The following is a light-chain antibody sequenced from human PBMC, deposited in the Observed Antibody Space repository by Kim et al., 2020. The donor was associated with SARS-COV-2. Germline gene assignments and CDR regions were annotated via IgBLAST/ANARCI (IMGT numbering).Light chain of an antibody. V-gene: IGKV3-20*01. J-gene: IGKJ1*01. CDR1: QAHRSDD. Sequence: LSRGERATRSWRASQAHRSDDLAWYQQKPGRAPRLLICGASNGATGIPDSFSGRGSETDFTLTISRLAPEDFAVYYCQQYDSSPHTFGQGTRVEI. CDR2: GAS. CDR3: QQYDSSPHT.